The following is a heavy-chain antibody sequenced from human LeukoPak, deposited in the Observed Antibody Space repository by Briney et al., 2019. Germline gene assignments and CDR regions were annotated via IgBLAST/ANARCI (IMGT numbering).Heavy chain of an antibody. J-gene: IGHJ4*02. V-gene: IGHV3-23*01. Sequence: GGSLRLSCAASGFTFSSYAMSWVRQAPGKGLEWVSGISGSGGSTYYADSVKGRFTISRDNSKDTLYLQMNSLRAEDTAVYYCARVRVSGDSSGYYYYWGQGTLVTVSS. D-gene: IGHD3-22*01. CDR3: ARVRVSGDSSGYYYY. CDR1: GFTFSSYA. CDR2: ISGSGGST.